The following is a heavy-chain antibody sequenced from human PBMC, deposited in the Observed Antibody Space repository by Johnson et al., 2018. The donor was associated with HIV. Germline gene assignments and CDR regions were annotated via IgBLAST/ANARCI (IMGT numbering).Heavy chain of an antibody. CDR1: GFTFSSYA. J-gene: IGHJ3*02. CDR2: ISYDGSNK. V-gene: IGHV3-30*04. CDR3: AREGGDCSSTSCYQDAFDI. Sequence: QVQLVESGGGVVQPGRSLILSCAASGFTFSSYAMHWVRQAPGKGLEWVAVISYDGSNKYYADSVKGRFTISRDNSKNTRYLQMNSLRAEDTAVYYCAREGGDCSSTSCYQDAFDIWGQGTMVTVSS. D-gene: IGHD2-2*01.